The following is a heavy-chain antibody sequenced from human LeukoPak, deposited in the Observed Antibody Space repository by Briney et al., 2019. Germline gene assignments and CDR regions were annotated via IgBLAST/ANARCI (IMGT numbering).Heavy chain of an antibody. CDR1: GGSISSGTYY. D-gene: IGHD6-13*01. Sequence: SETLSLTCTVSGGSISSGTYYWSWIRQPAGKGLEWIGRIYSSGSTNYNPSLKSRVTISVDTSKNQFSLKLSSVTAADTAVYYCARGVAAAVPPGNFDYWGQGTLVTVSS. CDR2: IYSSGST. J-gene: IGHJ4*02. V-gene: IGHV4-61*02. CDR3: ARGVAAAVPPGNFDY.